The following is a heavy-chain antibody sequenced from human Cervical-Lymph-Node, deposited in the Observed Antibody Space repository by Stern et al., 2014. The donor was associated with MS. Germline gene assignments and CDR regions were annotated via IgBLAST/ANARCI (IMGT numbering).Heavy chain of an antibody. CDR1: GYTFTSNK. CDR3: ARDNGGWSVDS. J-gene: IGHJ4*02. D-gene: IGHD6-19*01. Sequence: VQLVQSGAEVKKPGASVKVSCKAFGYTFTSNKMHWVRQAPGQGLEWMGIINPGGGSTRYAQKLQGRVTMTRDPSTSTVYMELTSLRSEDTAVYSCARDNGGWSVDSWGQGTLVIVSP. V-gene: IGHV1-46*01. CDR2: INPGGGST.